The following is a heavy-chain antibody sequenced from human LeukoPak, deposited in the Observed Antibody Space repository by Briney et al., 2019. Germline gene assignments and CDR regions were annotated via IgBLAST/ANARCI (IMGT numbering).Heavy chain of an antibody. CDR3: ARELGINAFDV. CDR2: IDPNSGVT. Sequence: ASVKVSCKASGYTLTDNHLYWVRQAPGQGLEWMGWIDPNSGVTNFAQNFQGRLTMTTDTSISTAYMELSRLTSDDTTVYYCARELGINAFDVWGQGILVTVSS. D-gene: IGHD1-26*01. J-gene: IGHJ3*01. CDR1: GYTLTDNH. V-gene: IGHV1-2*02.